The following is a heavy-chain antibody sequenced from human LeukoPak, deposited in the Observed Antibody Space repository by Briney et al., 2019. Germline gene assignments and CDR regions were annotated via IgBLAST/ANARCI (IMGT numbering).Heavy chain of an antibody. Sequence: SETLSLTCTVSGGSISSYYWSWIRQPPGKGLEWIGYIYHSGSTNYNPSLKSRVTISVDTSKNQFSLELSSVTAADTAVYYCARAVRLDYYYDSSGYYDYWGQGTLVTVSS. V-gene: IGHV4-59*01. CDR2: IYHSGST. CDR3: ARAVRLDYYYDSSGYYDY. D-gene: IGHD3-22*01. J-gene: IGHJ4*02. CDR1: GGSISSYY.